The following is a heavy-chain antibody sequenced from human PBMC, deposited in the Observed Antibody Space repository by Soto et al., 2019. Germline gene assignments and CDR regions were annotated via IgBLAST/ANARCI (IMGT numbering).Heavy chain of an antibody. CDR1: GFPISECS. Sequence: GGSLRLSCEASGFPISECSMNWVRQAPGKGLEWLSYITVKTGNTLYADSVRGRFTISTDNAGNSVFLQMRSLRDEDTAVYFCVRDRDLYRVMFHADLWSQGT. V-gene: IGHV3-48*02. CDR2: ITVKTGNT. D-gene: IGHD3-16*01. J-gene: IGHJ4*01. CDR3: VRDRDLYRVMFHADL.